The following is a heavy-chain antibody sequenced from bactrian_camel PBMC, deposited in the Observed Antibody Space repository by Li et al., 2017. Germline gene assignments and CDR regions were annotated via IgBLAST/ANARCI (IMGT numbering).Heavy chain of an antibody. V-gene: IGHV3S40*01. J-gene: IGHJ4*01. D-gene: IGHD6*01. CDR2: IDRGGGST. Sequence: VQLVESGGGSVPAGGSLKLSCVASGYIFSGLMMGWFRQAPGKEREGVASIDRGGGSTYYADSVKGRFTISQDNAKNTVFLQMNNLQPEDTSMYYCAAAKYGYPWTLPLQSDAYNYWGQGTQVTVS. CDR1: GYIFSGLM. CDR3: AAAKYGYPWTLPLQSDAYNY.